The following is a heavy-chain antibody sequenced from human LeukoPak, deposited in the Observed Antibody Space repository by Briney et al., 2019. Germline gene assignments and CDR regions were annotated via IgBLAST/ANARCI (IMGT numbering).Heavy chain of an antibody. CDR1: GFTSNNYN. V-gene: IGHV3-21*01. CDR3: ARDPYSGNYGNYYYYYMDV. Sequence: GGSLRLSCATSGFTSNNYNMNWVRQAPGRALEWVSSITSSGTYIFYADSLKGRFTISRDKAKNSLYLQMNSLGPEDTAVYYCARDPYSGNYGNYYYYYMDVWGRGNTVTISS. D-gene: IGHD1-26*01. J-gene: IGHJ6*03. CDR2: ITSSGTYI.